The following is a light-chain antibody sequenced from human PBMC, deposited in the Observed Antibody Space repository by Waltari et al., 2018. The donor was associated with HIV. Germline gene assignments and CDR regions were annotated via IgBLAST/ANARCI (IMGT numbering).Light chain of an antibody. J-gene: IGLJ3*02. Sequence: QSALTHPASVSGSPAQPVPLPCPGTTSDFGDYTFVPWYQQHPGRAPKVMIYEVSNRPSGVSNRFSGSKSGNTASLTISGLQAEDEADYYCSSYTTSSSWVFGGGTKVTVL. CDR3: SSYTTSSSWV. V-gene: IGLV2-14*01. CDR2: EVS. CDR1: TSDFGDYTF.